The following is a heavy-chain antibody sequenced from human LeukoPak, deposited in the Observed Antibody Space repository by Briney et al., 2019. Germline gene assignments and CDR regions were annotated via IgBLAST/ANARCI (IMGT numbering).Heavy chain of an antibody. CDR3: ARDNGPGSGSYSDFDY. CDR1: GYTFTSYG. D-gene: IGHD1-26*01. J-gene: IGHJ4*02. CDR2: ISAYNGNT. V-gene: IGHV1-18*01. Sequence: ASVKVSCKASGYTFTSYGISWVRQAPGQGLEWMGWISAYNGNTNYAQKLQGRVTMTTDTSTSTAYMGLRSLRSDDTAVYYCARDNGPGSGSYSDFDYWGQGTLVTVSS.